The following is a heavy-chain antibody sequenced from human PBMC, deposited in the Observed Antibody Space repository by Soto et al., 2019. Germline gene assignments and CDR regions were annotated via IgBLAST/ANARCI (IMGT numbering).Heavy chain of an antibody. CDR2: ITYDGSFQ. CDR1: GFNFDNYG. D-gene: IGHD3-16*01. J-gene: IGHJ4*02. Sequence: QPGGSLRLSCQASGFNFDNYGMHWVRQAPGKGLEWVAVITYDGSFQYYADSVKGRFTISRDNSKNTLSLHLNTLKPEDTAVYHCPKDRLAGTFYTPIALWGQGTLVTVSS. CDR3: PKDRLAGTFYTPIAL. V-gene: IGHV3-30*18.